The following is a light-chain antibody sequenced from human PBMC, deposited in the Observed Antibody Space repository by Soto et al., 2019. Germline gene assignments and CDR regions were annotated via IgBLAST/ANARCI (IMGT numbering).Light chain of an antibody. CDR3: QQRNNWPPIP. J-gene: IGKJ5*01. CDR1: QSVSSY. V-gene: IGKV3-11*01. CDR2: DAS. Sequence: EIVLSQSAVTLSLSPGERATLSCRASQSVSSYLAWYQQRPGQAPRLLIYDASNRATGIPARFSGSGSGTDFTLTIDNLEPEDFAIYYCQQRNNWPPIPFGQGTRLEVK.